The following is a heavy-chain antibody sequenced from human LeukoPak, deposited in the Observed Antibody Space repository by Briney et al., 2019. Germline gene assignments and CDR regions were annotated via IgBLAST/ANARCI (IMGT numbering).Heavy chain of an antibody. CDR2: INHSGST. J-gene: IGHJ4*02. V-gene: IGHV4-34*01. Sequence: PSETLSLTCAVYGGSLSGYYWSWIRQPPGKGLEWIGEINHSGSTNYNPSLKSRVTISVDTSKNQFSLKLSSVTAADTAVYYCARGRSGGSREDFDYWGQGTLVTVSS. CDR3: ARGRSGGSREDFDY. CDR1: GGSLSGYY. D-gene: IGHD2-15*01.